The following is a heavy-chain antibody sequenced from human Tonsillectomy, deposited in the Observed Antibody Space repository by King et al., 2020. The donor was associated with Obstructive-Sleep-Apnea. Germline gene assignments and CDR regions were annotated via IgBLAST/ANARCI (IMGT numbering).Heavy chain of an antibody. V-gene: IGHV3-48*04. Sequence: VQLVESGGGLVQPGGSLRLSCAASGFIFSSYSMNWVRQAPGKGLEWVSYISSGGSTIYYADSVKGRFTLSRDNAKNSLYLQMNSLRAEDTAVYYCARESPSASSARQYYYGMDVWGQGTTVTVSS. CDR1: GFIFSSYS. CDR2: ISSGGSTI. CDR3: ARESPSASSARQYYYGMDV. D-gene: IGHD1-26*01. J-gene: IGHJ6*02.